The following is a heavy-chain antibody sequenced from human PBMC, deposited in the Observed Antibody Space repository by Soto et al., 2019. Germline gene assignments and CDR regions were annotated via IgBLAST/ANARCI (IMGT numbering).Heavy chain of an antibody. V-gene: IGHV3-30*04. D-gene: IGHD4-4*01. CDR1: GFIFSNYA. CDR3: ARGLQVHGGMDV. CDR2: ISFDGRNK. Sequence: QVQLVESGGGMVQPGRSLRLSCAASGFIFSNYAMHWVRQAPGKGLEWVAVISFDGRNKYYADSVKGRFTISRDNSKLTLYLQMDSLRTEDTAVYYCARGLQVHGGMDVWGLGTTVSASS. J-gene: IGHJ6*02.